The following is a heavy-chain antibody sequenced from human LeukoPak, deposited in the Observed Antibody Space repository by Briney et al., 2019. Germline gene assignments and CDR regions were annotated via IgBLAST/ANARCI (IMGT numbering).Heavy chain of an antibody. V-gene: IGHV3-21*04. J-gene: IGHJ6*03. CDR2: ISSSSSYI. CDR1: GFTFSSYN. CDR3: ARSSGYYYMDV. Sequence: GGSLRLSCAASGFTFSSYNMNWVRQAPGKGLEWVSSISSSSSYIYYADSVKGRFTISRDNAKNSLYLQMNSLRAEDTAVYYCARSSGYYYMDVWGKGTTVTISS.